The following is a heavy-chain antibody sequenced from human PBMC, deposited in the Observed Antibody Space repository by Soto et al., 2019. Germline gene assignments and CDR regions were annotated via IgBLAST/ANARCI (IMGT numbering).Heavy chain of an antibody. J-gene: IGHJ4*02. Sequence: ASVKVSCKASGYTFTNNDINWVRQATGQGLEWMGWMNPYSGNTGYAQKFQGRVTMTRDNSITTAYMELSSLRSEDTAVYYCVRAPLDYYSADYFDNWGQGTLVTFSS. CDR3: VRAPLDYYSADYFDN. V-gene: IGHV1-8*01. D-gene: IGHD2-21*01. CDR1: GYTFTNND. CDR2: MNPYSGNT.